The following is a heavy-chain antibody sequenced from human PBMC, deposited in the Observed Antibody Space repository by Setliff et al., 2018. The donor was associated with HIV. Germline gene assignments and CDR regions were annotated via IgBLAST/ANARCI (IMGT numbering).Heavy chain of an antibody. Sequence: LSLTCVARGGSFSDYYWSWIRQPPGKGLEWIGEINQNGSTDYSPPLKSRVTISIDASTNQVSLTLSSVTAADTAVYYCASLDGSESPYIYYYYMDVWGKGTAVTVSS. CDR3: ASLDGSESPYIYYYYMDV. D-gene: IGHD3-10*01. V-gene: IGHV4-34*01. J-gene: IGHJ6*03. CDR2: INQNGST. CDR1: GGSFSDYY.